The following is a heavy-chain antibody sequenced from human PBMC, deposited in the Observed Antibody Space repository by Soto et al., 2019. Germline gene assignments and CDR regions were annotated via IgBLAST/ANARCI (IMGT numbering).Heavy chain of an antibody. D-gene: IGHD6-13*01. J-gene: IGHJ6*02. V-gene: IGHV1-18*01. Sequence: QVQLVQSGAEVKKPGASVKVSCKASGYTFTSYGISWVRQAPGQGLEWFGWISAYHGNPNYAQKLQGRVTMTTDTTKSTAYMELRSPRSDDTAVDYWARGSSSGENYYYYGMDVWGQGTTVTVSS. CDR1: GYTFTSYG. CDR2: ISAYHGNP. CDR3: ARGSSSGENYYYYGMDV.